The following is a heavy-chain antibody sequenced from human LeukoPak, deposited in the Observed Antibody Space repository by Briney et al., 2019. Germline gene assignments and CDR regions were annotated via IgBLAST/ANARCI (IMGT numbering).Heavy chain of an antibody. D-gene: IGHD2-2*02. J-gene: IGHJ4*02. CDR1: GFTFSSYA. Sequence: GGSLRLSCAASGFTFSSYAMGWVRLAPGKGLQWVSCIYGSNNNTYYTDSVTGRFTISRDNSKTTLFLQMNSLRAEDTAVYYCAKGISGSCYTGLGFWGQGTLVTVSS. CDR3: AKGISGSCYTGLGF. CDR2: IYGSNNNT. V-gene: IGHV3-23*05.